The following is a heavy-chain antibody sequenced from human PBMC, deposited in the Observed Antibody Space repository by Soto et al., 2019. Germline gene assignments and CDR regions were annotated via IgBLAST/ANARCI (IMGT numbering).Heavy chain of an antibody. Sequence: ASVKVSCKASGYTFTSYGISWVRQAPGQGLEWMGWISAYNGNTNYAQKLQGRVTMTTDTSTSTAYMELRSLRSDDTAVYYCARSQYYDFWSGPPYYMDAWGKGTTVTVSS. V-gene: IGHV1-18*01. J-gene: IGHJ6*03. D-gene: IGHD3-3*01. CDR2: ISAYNGNT. CDR3: ARSQYYDFWSGPPYYMDA. CDR1: GYTFTSYG.